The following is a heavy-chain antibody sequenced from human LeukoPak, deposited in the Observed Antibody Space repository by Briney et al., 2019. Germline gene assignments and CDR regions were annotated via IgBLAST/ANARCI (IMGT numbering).Heavy chain of an antibody. CDR2: FDPEDGET. CDR3: ATVPPIGGSGYYIYFQH. CDR1: GYTFTSYY. D-gene: IGHD3-3*01. J-gene: IGHJ1*01. Sequence: ASVTVSCKASGYTFTSYYMHWVRQAPGKGLEWMGGFDPEDGETIYAQKFQGRVTMTEDTSTDTAYMELSSLRSEDTAVYYCATVPPIGGSGYYIYFQHWGQGTLVTVSS. V-gene: IGHV1-24*01.